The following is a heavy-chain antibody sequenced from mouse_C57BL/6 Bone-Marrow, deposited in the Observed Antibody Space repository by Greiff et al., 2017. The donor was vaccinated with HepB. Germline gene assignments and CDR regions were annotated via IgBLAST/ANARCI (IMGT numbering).Heavy chain of an antibody. J-gene: IGHJ3*01. CDR1: GFTFSDYY. Sequence: EVKLMESGGGLVQPGGSLKLSCAASGFTFSDYYMYWVRQTPEKRLEWVAYISNGGGSTYYPDTVKGRFTISRDNAKNTLYLQMSRLKSEDTAMYYCARPSSYDYGSIAWFAYWGQGTLVTVSA. V-gene: IGHV5-12*01. D-gene: IGHD1-1*01. CDR2: ISNGGGST. CDR3: ARPSSYDYGSIAWFAY.